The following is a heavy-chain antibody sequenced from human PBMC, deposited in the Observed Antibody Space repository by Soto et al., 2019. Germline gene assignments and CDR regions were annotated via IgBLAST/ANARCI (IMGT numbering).Heavy chain of an antibody. J-gene: IGHJ4*02. CDR2: IIPIFGTT. CDR3: ARVPRDSSGYPMYYFDY. Sequence: QVQLVQSGAEVKKPGSSVKVSCKTSGGTFSNYAISWVRQAPGQGLEWMGGIIPIFGTTNYAQKFQGRVTITADESTSTASMQLSSLRSEDTAVYYCARVPRDSSGYPMYYFDYWGQGTLVTVSS. D-gene: IGHD3-22*01. CDR1: GGTFSNYA. V-gene: IGHV1-69*01.